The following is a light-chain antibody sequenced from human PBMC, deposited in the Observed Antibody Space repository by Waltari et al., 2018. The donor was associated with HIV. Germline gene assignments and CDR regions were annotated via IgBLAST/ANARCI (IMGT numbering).Light chain of an antibody. CDR1: SGTVTNGHH. CDR3: LLSSGDTLV. CDR2: DTA. J-gene: IGLJ2*01. Sequence: QAEVTQETSLIVSPGGTVTLTCASSSGTVTNGHHPCWFQPKPGQAPRTLILDTARGHSSTPARFSGSLFGGKAALTLSGARPEDEAFYYCLLSSGDTLVFGGGTYLTVL. V-gene: IGLV7-46*01.